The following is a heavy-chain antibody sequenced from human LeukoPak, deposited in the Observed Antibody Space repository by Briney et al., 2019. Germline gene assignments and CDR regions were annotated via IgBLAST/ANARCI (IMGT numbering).Heavy chain of an antibody. CDR3: ARLWHLVPSY. V-gene: IGHV5-51*01. Sequence: GESLTISCKGSGYSFTSYWIGWVRQMPGKGLEWMGIIYPDDSDTKYRPSFQGQVTISVDRSINTAYLHWSSLRSSDTAIYYCARLWHLVPSYWGQGTLVTVSS. J-gene: IGHJ4*02. D-gene: IGHD6-6*01. CDR1: GYSFTSYW. CDR2: IYPDDSDT.